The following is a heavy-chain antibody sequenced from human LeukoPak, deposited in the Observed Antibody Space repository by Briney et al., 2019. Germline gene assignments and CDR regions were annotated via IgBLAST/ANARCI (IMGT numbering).Heavy chain of an antibody. V-gene: IGHV1-2*02. CDR2: INPNSGGT. Sequence: ASVKVSCKASGYTFTGYYMHWVRQAPGQGLEWMGWINPNSGGTNYAQKSQGRVTMTRDTSISTAYMDLSRLRSDNTAVYYGAGGPQWGDIAVDYWGQGTLVTVSS. CDR3: AGGPQWGDIAVDY. CDR1: GYTFTGYY. J-gene: IGHJ4*02. D-gene: IGHD6-13*01.